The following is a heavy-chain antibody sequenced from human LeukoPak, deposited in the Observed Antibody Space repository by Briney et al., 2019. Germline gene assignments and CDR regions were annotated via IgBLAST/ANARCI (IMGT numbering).Heavy chain of an antibody. Sequence: GGSLRLSCAASGFPFSSHWLSWFRQSPGKGLEWVAHINQDGSEKYYVDSEKGRFTISRDNARNSQYLQMNSLRAEDTAVYYCASGGGWVFNNWGQGTLVTVSS. CDR3: ASGGGWVFNN. CDR1: GFPFSSHW. D-gene: IGHD6-19*01. CDR2: INQDGSEK. V-gene: IGHV3-7*01. J-gene: IGHJ4*02.